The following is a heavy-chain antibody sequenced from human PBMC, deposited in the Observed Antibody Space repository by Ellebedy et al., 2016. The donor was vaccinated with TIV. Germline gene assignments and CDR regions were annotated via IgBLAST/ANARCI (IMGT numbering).Heavy chain of an antibody. CDR3: ARMGRDGNNFVDS. J-gene: IGHJ4*02. V-gene: IGHV5-51*01. D-gene: IGHD5-24*01. CDR1: GYSFTSYW. Sequence: KVSCKGSGYSFTSYWIGWVRQMPGKGLEWMGIIYPGDSDTRYSPSFQGQVTTSADKSITTAYLEWNSLETSDSGMYYCARMGRDGNNFVDSWGQGTLVTVSS. CDR2: IYPGDSDT.